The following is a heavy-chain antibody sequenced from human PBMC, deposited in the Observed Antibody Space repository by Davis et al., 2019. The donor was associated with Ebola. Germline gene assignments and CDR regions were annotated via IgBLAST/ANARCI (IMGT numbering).Heavy chain of an antibody. Sequence: PGGSPRLSCAASGFTFSSYAMNWVRQAPGKGLEWVSGISGSGGSTYYADSVKGRFTISRDNSKNTLYLQMNSLRAEDTAVYYCARGLSIAVAGTFDYWGQGTLVTVSS. J-gene: IGHJ4*02. CDR3: ARGLSIAVAGTFDY. V-gene: IGHV3-23*01. D-gene: IGHD6-19*01. CDR1: GFTFSSYA. CDR2: ISGSGGST.